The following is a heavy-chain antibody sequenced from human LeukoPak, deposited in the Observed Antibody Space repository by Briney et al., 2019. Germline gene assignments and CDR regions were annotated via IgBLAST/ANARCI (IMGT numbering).Heavy chain of an antibody. CDR2: IYSGGST. CDR1: GFTVSSNY. J-gene: IGHJ6*03. Sequence: PGGSLRLSCAASGFTVSSNYMSWVRQAPGTGLEWVSVIYSGGSTYYADSVKGRFTISRDNSKNTLYLQMNSLRAEDTAVYYCARAHYDYYYMDVWGKGTTVTVSS. V-gene: IGHV3-53*01. CDR3: ARAHYDYYYMDV.